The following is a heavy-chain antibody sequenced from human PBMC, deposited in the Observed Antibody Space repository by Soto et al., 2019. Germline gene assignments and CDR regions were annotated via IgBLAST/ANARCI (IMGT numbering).Heavy chain of an antibody. Sequence: QVQLVESGGGVVQPGKSLRLSCAASGFTFSSYAMHWVRQAPGKGLEWVALISYDGSNKFYADSVRGRFTISRDNSKNTLYLQMNSLRGEDTAVYYCARGYSYGQRDFDCWGQGTLVTVSS. CDR2: ISYDGSNK. J-gene: IGHJ4*02. V-gene: IGHV3-30-3*01. D-gene: IGHD5-18*01. CDR3: ARGYSYGQRDFDC. CDR1: GFTFSSYA.